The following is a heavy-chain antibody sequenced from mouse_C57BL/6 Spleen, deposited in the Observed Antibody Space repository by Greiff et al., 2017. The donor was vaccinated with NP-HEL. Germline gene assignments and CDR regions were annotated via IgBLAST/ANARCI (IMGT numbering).Heavy chain of an antibody. D-gene: IGHD2-1*01. CDR1: GYSFTGYY. Sequence: DVKLQESGPELVKPGASVKISCKASGYSFTGYYMNWVKQSPEKSLEWIGEINPSTGGTTYNQKFKAKATLTVDKSSSTAYMQLKSLTSEDSAVYYCASGNYGGMMDYWGQGTSVTVSS. J-gene: IGHJ4*01. CDR2: INPSTGGT. V-gene: IGHV1-42*01. CDR3: ASGNYGGMMDY.